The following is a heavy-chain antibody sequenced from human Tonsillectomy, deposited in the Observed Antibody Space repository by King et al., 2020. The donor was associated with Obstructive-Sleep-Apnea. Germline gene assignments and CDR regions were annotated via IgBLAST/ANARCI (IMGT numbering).Heavy chain of an antibody. CDR1: GFTFSSYG. CDR3: AKVIVGATDFDY. J-gene: IGHJ4*02. D-gene: IGHD1-26*01. CDR2: ISYDGSNK. Sequence: VQLVESGGGVVQPGRSLRLSCAASGFTFSSYGMHWVRQAPGKGLEWVAVISYDGSNKYYADSVKGRFTISRDNSKNTLYLQMNSLRAEDTAVYYCAKVIVGATDFDYWGQATLVTVSS. V-gene: IGHV3-30*18.